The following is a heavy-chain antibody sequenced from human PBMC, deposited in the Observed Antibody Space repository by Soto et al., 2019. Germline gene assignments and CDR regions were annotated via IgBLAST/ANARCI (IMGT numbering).Heavy chain of an antibody. CDR3: ASSYSNYALIDYYYYGMDV. Sequence: GASVKVSCKASGYTITSYAMHWVRQAPEQRLEWMGWINAGNENTKYSQKFQGRVTITRDTSASTAYMELSSLRSEDTAVYYCASSYSNYALIDYYYYGMDVWGQGTTVTVSS. D-gene: IGHD4-4*01. V-gene: IGHV1-3*01. J-gene: IGHJ6*02. CDR1: GYTITSYA. CDR2: INAGNENT.